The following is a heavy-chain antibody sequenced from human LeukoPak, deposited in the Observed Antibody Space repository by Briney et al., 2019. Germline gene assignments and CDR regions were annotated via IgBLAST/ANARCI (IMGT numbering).Heavy chain of an antibody. D-gene: IGHD3-10*01. CDR3: ARSYGSGSSFP. CDR1: GGSISSYY. CDR2: IYYSGST. J-gene: IGHJ4*02. V-gene: IGHV4-59*01. Sequence: PSETLSLTCTVSGGSISSYYWSWIRQPPGKRLEWIGYIYYSGSTNYNPSLKSRVTISVDTSKNQFSLKLSSVTAADTAVYYCARSYGSGSSFPWGQGTLVTVSS.